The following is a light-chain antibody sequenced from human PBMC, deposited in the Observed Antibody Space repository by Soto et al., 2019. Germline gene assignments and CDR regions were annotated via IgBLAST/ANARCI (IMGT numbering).Light chain of an antibody. CDR2: GAS. CDR3: QQYGSLPWT. J-gene: IGKJ1*01. CDR1: QSVSSNY. Sequence: EIVLTQSPGTLSLSPGEKATLSCRASQSVSSNYLAWYQQKPGQAPRPLIYGASSRAIGIPDRFSCSGSGTDFTLTISRLEPEDFAVYYCQQYGSLPWTFGQGTKVEIK. V-gene: IGKV3-20*01.